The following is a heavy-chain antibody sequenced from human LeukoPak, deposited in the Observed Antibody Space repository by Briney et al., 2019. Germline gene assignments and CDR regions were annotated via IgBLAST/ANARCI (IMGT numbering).Heavy chain of an antibody. CDR1: GFTFGDHA. V-gene: IGHV3-49*04. D-gene: IGHD5-24*01. J-gene: IGHJ6*02. CDR2: IRSKGYGGTT. Sequence: GGSLRLSCITSGFTFGDHAMSWVRQAPGKGLDWVGFIRSKGYGGTTEYAASVKGRFTISRDDSKSIAYLQMNSLKSEDTAVYYCTRGPTGRWLYYGMDVWGQGTMVIVSS. CDR3: TRGPTGRWLYYGMDV.